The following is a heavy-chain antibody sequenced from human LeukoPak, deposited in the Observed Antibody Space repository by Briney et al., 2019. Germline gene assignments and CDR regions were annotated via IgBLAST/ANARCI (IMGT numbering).Heavy chain of an antibody. J-gene: IGHJ4*02. CDR2: ISYDGSNK. CDR1: GFTFSSYA. V-gene: IGHV3-30*04. CDR3: ASPVATIEFDY. D-gene: IGHD5-12*01. Sequence: LSGGSLGLSCAASGFTFSSYAMHWVRPAPGKGLEWVAVISYDGSNKYYADSVKGRFTISRDNSKHTLYLQMNSLRAEDTAVYYCASPVATIEFDYWGQGTLVTVSS.